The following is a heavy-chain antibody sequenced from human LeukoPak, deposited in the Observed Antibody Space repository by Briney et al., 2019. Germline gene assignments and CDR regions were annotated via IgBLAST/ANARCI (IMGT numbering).Heavy chain of an antibody. J-gene: IGHJ4*02. Sequence: PGGSLRLSCAATGFTFSSHAMHWVRQAPGKGLEWGAVISYDGSNKYYADSVKGRFTISRDNSKDTLYLQMNSLRAEDTAVYYCARGGYVVVVAATDYWGQGTLVTVSS. CDR3: ARGGYVVVVAATDY. D-gene: IGHD2-15*01. CDR1: GFTFSSHA. CDR2: ISYDGSNK. V-gene: IGHV3-30*04.